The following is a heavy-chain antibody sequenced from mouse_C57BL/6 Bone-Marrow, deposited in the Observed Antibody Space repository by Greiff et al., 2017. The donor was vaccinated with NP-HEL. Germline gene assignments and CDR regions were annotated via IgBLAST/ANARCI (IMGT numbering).Heavy chain of an antibody. Sequence: EVQLQQSGPELVKPGASVKIPCKASGYTFTDYNMDWVKQSHGKSLEWIGDINPNNGGTIYNQKFKGKATLTVDKSSSTAYMELRSLTSEDTAVYYCARRLTGTLGELYYFDYWGQGTTLTVSS. V-gene: IGHV1-18*01. CDR1: GYTFTDYN. CDR2: INPNNGGT. J-gene: IGHJ2*01. CDR3: ARRLTGTLGELYYFDY. D-gene: IGHD4-1*01.